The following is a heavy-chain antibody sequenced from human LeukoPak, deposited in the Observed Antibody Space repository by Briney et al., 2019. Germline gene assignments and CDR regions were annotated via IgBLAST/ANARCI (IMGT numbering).Heavy chain of an antibody. J-gene: IGHJ4*02. CDR1: GGSISSGSYY. D-gene: IGHD2-2*01. CDR3: ARVVPALLYFDY. V-gene: IGHV4-61*02. Sequence: SETLSLTCTVSGGSISSGSYYWSWIRQPAGKGLEWIGRIYTSGSTNYNPSLKSRVAISVDTSKNQFSLKLSSVTAADTAVYYCARVVPALLYFDYWGQGTLVTVSS. CDR2: IYTSGST.